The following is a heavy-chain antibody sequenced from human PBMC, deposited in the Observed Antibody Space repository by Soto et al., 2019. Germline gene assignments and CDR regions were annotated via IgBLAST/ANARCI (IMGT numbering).Heavy chain of an antibody. D-gene: IGHD1-7*01. Sequence: QVQLVQSGAEVKKPGASVSVSCKASGYTFTHYYIHWVRRAPGQGLEWMGLINPKTGDTNFAQKFRDRVTMTRATSSNTANMKMSSLRSDDTAVYYCARVPGHKNSRGDYWGQGTPVTVSS. CDR3: ARVPGHKNSRGDY. J-gene: IGHJ4*02. V-gene: IGHV1-2*02. CDR2: INPKTGDT. CDR1: GYTFTHYY.